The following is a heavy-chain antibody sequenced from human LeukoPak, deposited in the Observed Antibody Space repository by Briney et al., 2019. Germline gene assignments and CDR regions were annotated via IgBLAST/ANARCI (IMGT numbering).Heavy chain of an antibody. J-gene: IGHJ4*02. CDR2: IHHNGNT. CDR3: ASLNFDFNFDH. V-gene: IGHV4-38-2*01. Sequence: SETLSLTCDVSGYSISSGYYWGWIRLPPGKGLVWIGTIHHNGNTYYNLSLKSRVTISADKSKNQFSLRLTSVTAADTAVYYCASLNFDFNFDHWGQGTLVTVSS. D-gene: IGHD3-3*01. CDR1: GYSISSGYY.